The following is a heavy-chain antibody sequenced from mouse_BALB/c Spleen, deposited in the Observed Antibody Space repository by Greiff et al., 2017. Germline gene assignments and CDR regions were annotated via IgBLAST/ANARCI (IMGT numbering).Heavy chain of an antibody. D-gene: IGHD1-1*01. Sequence: QVQLQQSGAELVRPGASVKLSCKASGYTFTSYWINWVKQRPGQGLEWIGNIYPSDSYTNYNQKFKDKATLTVDKSSSTAYMQLSSPTSEDSAVYYCTTTTVVAGRFDYWGQGTTLTVSS. CDR2: IYPSDSYT. CDR3: TTTTVVAGRFDY. CDR1: GYTFTSYW. J-gene: IGHJ2*01. V-gene: IGHV1-69*02.